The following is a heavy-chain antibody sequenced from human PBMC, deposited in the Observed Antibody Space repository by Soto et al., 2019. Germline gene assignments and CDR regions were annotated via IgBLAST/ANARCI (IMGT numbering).Heavy chain of an antibody. Sequence: GGSLRLSCAASGFTFSSYGMHWVRQAPGKGLEWVAVIWYDGSNKYYADSVKGRFTISRDNSKNTLYLQMNSLRAEDTAVYYCARDRSDYYDSSGYLYYWGQGTXVTVSS. CDR1: GFTFSSYG. V-gene: IGHV3-33*01. CDR2: IWYDGSNK. D-gene: IGHD3-22*01. J-gene: IGHJ4*02. CDR3: ARDRSDYYDSSGYLYY.